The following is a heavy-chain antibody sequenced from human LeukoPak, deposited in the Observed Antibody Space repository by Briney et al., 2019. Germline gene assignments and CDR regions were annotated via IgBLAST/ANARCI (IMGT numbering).Heavy chain of an antibody. CDR2: IYYSGST. D-gene: IGHD2-2*02. Sequence: SETLSLTCTVSGGSISSGDYYWSWIRQPPGKGLEWIGYIYYSGSTYYNPSLKSRVTISVDTSKNQFSLKLSSVTAADTAVYYCARCWREHCSSTSCYSGSPKGMDVWGQGTTVTVSS. J-gene: IGHJ6*02. CDR3: ARCWREHCSSTSCYSGSPKGMDV. V-gene: IGHV4-30-4*01. CDR1: GGSISSGDYY.